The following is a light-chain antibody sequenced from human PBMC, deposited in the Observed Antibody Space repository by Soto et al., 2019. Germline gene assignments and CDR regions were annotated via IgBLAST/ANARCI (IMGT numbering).Light chain of an antibody. Sequence: QSVLTQPPSVSAAPGQKVTISCSGTSSNIANNFVSWYQHLPGTAPKLLIYDNNKRPSGIPDRFSGSKSGTSATLGITGLQTGDEAEYYCGAWDSSLSALVFGGGTKLTVL. CDR3: GAWDSSLSALV. J-gene: IGLJ2*01. V-gene: IGLV1-51*01. CDR2: DNN. CDR1: SSNIANNF.